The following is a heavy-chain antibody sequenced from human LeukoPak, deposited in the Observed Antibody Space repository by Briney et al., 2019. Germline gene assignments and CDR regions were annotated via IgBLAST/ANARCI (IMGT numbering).Heavy chain of an antibody. CDR2: ISAYNGNT. CDR1: GYTFTSYG. Sequence: ASVKVSCKASGYTFTSYGISWVRQAPGQGLEWMGWISAYNGNTNYAQKLQGRVTMTTDISTSTAYMELRSLRSDDTAVYYCARERELRYFDWLSGDAFDIWGQGTMVTVSS. V-gene: IGHV1-18*01. CDR3: ARERELRYFDWLSGDAFDI. J-gene: IGHJ3*02. D-gene: IGHD3-9*01.